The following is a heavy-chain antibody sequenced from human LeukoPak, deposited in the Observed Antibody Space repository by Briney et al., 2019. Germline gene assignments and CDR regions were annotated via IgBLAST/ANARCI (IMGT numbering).Heavy chain of an antibody. CDR3: ARDNGVVHGVYYMDV. V-gene: IGHV3-7*01. Sequence: PGGSLRPSCAASGSTFSNYWMNWVRQAPGKGLEWVADIKQDGSEKLYVKSVRGRFTISRDNAKMSLFLQMNSLRAEDTAVYYCARDNGVVHGVYYMDVWGKGATVTVS. CDR1: GSTFSNYW. CDR2: IKQDGSEK. J-gene: IGHJ6*03. D-gene: IGHD3-3*01.